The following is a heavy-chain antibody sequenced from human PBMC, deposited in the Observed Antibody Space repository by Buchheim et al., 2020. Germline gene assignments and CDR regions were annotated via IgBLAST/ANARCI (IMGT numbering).Heavy chain of an antibody. CDR2: ISSSSSTI. V-gene: IGHV3-48*01. CDR3: ARAGPEYYDSSGYYRFDY. CDR1: GFTFSSYS. D-gene: IGHD3-22*01. Sequence: EVQLVESGGGLVQPGGSLRLSCAASGFTFSSYSMNWVRQAPGKGLEWVSYISSSSSTIYYADSVKGRFTISRDNAKNSLYLQMNSLRAEDTAVYYCARAGPEYYDSSGYYRFDYWGQGTL. J-gene: IGHJ4*02.